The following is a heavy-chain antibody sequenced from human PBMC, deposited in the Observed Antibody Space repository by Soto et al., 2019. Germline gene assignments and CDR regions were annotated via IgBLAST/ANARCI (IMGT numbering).Heavy chain of an antibody. CDR1: GFTFNTYC. CDR3: AKDIVSYTYGACDY. Sequence: GGSLRLSCAASGFTFNTYCMYWVRQAPGKGLEWVAAISDDGSNKYHADSVKGRFTISRDNSKNTLYLQMNSLRVEDTAVYYCAKDIVSYTYGACDYWGQGALVTVSS. J-gene: IGHJ4*02. D-gene: IGHD5-18*01. V-gene: IGHV3-30*18. CDR2: ISDDGSNK.